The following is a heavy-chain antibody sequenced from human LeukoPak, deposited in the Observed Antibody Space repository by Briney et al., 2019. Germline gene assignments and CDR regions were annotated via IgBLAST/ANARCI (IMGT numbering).Heavy chain of an antibody. CDR3: ARAAQLVRDFDY. Sequence: SETLSLTCAVYGGSFSGYYWSWIRQPPGKGLEWIGEINHSGSTNYNLSLKSRVTISVDTSKNQFSLKLSSVTAADTAVYYCARAAQLVRDFDYWGQGTLVTVSS. CDR1: GGSFSGYY. CDR2: INHSGST. D-gene: IGHD6-13*01. V-gene: IGHV4-34*01. J-gene: IGHJ4*02.